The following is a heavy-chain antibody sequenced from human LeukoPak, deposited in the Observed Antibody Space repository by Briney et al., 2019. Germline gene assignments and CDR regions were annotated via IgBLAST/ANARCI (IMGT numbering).Heavy chain of an antibody. Sequence: PGESLKISCKGSGYSFTSYWIGWVRQMPGKGLEWNGIIYPGDSDTRYSPSFQGQITISADKSISTAYLRWNSLKASDTALYYFARSGVIEAISFDYWGQGTLVTVSS. D-gene: IGHD2-21*01. CDR3: ARSGVIEAISFDY. J-gene: IGHJ4*02. CDR1: GYSFTSYW. V-gene: IGHV5-51*01. CDR2: IYPGDSDT.